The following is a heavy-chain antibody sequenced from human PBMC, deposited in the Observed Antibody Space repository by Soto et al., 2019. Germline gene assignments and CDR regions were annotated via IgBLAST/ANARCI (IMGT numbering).Heavy chain of an antibody. D-gene: IGHD4-17*01. V-gene: IGHV4-31*03. CDR1: GGPFSGGGYY. CDR2: ILHNGDT. CDR3: ARGDSTVSSVFDY. J-gene: IGHJ4*02. Sequence: SETLSLTCTVSGGPFSGGGYYWSWVRQAPGKGLEWMGYILHNGDTSYNPSLKSRITISKDTSKRQFSLNLSSVTAADTAVYYCARGDSTVSSVFDYWGQGMLVTVSS.